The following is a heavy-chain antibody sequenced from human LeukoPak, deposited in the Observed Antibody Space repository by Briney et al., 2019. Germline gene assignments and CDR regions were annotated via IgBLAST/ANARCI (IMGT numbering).Heavy chain of an antibody. D-gene: IGHD2-2*01. CDR2: ISAYNGNT. V-gene: IGHV1-18*01. J-gene: IGHJ4*02. CDR3: ARDRSDIVVVPAAAPLDY. Sequence: GASVKVSYKASGYTFTSYGISWVRQAPGQGLEWMGWISAYNGNTNYAQKLQGRVTMTTDTSTSTAYMELRSLRSDDTAVYYCARDRSDIVVVPAAAPLDYWGQGTLVTVSS. CDR1: GYTFTSYG.